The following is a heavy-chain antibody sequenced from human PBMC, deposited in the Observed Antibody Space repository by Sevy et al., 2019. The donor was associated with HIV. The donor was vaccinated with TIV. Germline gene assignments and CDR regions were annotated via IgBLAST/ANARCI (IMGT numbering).Heavy chain of an antibody. CDR3: TTDPIIVLLVTDGMDV. CDR2: IKSKADGGTT. D-gene: IGHD2-8*02. V-gene: IGHV3-15*01. CDR1: GFTFTYAW. J-gene: IGHJ6*02. Sequence: GGSLRLSCAASGFTFTYAWMSWVCQAPGKGLEWVGRIKSKADGGTTDYAAPVKGRFTISRDDSKNTLYLQMNSLKTDDTAVYYCTTDPIIVLLVTDGMDVWGQGTTVTVSS.